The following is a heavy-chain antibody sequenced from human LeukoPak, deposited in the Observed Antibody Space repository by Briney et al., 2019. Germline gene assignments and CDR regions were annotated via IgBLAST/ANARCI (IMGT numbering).Heavy chain of an antibody. J-gene: IGHJ4*02. CDR3: ASRDCSGGGCHFAGADPFDY. D-gene: IGHD2-15*01. V-gene: IGHV3-53*01. CDR2: FYSGGKT. Sequence: GGSLRLSCAASGFTVSSSYMSWVRQAPGKGLEWVSVFYSGGKTYYTDSVKGRFTISRDNSKNTLYLQMNSLRAEDTAVYYCASRDCSGGGCHFAGADPFDYWGQGTLVTVSS. CDR1: GFTVSSSY.